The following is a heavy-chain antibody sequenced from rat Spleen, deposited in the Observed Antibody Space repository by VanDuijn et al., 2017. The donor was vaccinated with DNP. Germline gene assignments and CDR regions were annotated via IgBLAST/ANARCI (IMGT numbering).Heavy chain of an antibody. CDR1: GFTFSDYY. D-gene: IGHD1-1*01. Sequence: EVQLVESGGGLVQPGRSLKLSCAASGFTFSDYYMAWVRQAPTKGLEWVAYISYDGGTYYGDSVRGRFTISRDTAKSTLYLQMNSLRSEDTATYYCTIYYNTGDNWFAYWGQGTLVTVSS. V-gene: IGHV5-20*01. J-gene: IGHJ3*01. CDR3: TIYYNTGDNWFAY. CDR2: ISYDGGT.